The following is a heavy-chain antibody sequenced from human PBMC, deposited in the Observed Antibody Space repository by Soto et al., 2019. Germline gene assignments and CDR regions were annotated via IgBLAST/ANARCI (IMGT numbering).Heavy chain of an antibody. D-gene: IGHD4-17*01. CDR2: IWYDGSNK. CDR1: GFTFSSYG. CDR3: ARATPPLYGMDV. V-gene: IGHV3-33*01. Sequence: GGSLRLSCAASGFTFSSYGMHWVRQAPGKGLEWVAVIWYDGSNKYYADSVKGRFTISRDNSKNTLYLQMNSLRAEDTAVYYCARATPPLYGMDVWGQGTTVTVSS. J-gene: IGHJ6*02.